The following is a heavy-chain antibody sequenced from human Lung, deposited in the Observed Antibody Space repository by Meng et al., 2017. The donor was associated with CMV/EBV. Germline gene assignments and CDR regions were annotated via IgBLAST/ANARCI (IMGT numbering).Heavy chain of an antibody. CDR2: ISYSGST. V-gene: IGHV4-59*01. D-gene: IGHD2-15*01. CDR3: ARGSLSVVDPDHYFDY. J-gene: IGHJ4*02. CDR1: GGSINNYY. Sequence: GSLRLSCTVSGGSINNYYWTWIRQPPGMRLEWIGYISYSGSTKYNPSLKSRVTISVDTSKNHFSLKLSSVTAADTAVYYCARGSLSVVDPDHYFDYWGQGTLVTVSS.